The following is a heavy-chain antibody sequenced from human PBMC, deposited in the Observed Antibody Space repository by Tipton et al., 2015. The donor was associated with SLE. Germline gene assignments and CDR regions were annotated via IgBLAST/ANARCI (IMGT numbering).Heavy chain of an antibody. CDR1: GGSFSGYY. D-gene: IGHD6-13*01. Sequence: TLSLTCAVYGGSFSGYYWSWIRQPPGKGLEWIGEINPSGSANYNPSLKSRVTISVDTSKNQFSLKLSSVTAADTAVYYCARAGGYSSSDAFDIWGQGTMVTVSS. J-gene: IGHJ3*02. CDR3: ARAGGYSSSDAFDI. CDR2: INPSGSA. V-gene: IGHV4-34*01.